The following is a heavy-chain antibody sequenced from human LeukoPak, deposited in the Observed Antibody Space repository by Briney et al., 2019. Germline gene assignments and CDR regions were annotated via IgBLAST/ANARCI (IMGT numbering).Heavy chain of an antibody. J-gene: IGHJ4*02. CDR2: MNPDGTVI. D-gene: IGHD2/OR15-2a*01. V-gene: IGHV3-74*01. CDR3: ARITFPNFDY. CDR1: GFTFSHYW. Sequence: GGSLRLSCGASGFTFSHYWMNWVRQTPGKGLVWVSGMNPDGTVITYADSVKGRFTISRDNAKNSLYLQMNSLRAEDTAVYYCARITFPNFDYWGQGTLVTVSS.